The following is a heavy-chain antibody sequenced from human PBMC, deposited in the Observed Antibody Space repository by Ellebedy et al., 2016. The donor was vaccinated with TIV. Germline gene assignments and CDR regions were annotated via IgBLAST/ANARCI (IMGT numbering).Heavy chain of an antibody. V-gene: IGHV3-23*01. CDR2: ISGSGGST. Sequence: GGSLRLXXAASGFTFSSYAMSWVRQAPGKGLEWVSAISGSGGSTYYADSVKGRFTISRDNSKNTLYLQMNSLRAEDTAVYYCARLYSLTGYPIDYWGQGALVTVSS. D-gene: IGHD3-9*01. CDR3: ARLYSLTGYPIDY. CDR1: GFTFSSYA. J-gene: IGHJ4*02.